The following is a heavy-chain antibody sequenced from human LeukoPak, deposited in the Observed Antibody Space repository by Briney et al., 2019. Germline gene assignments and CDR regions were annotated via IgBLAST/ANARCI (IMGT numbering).Heavy chain of an antibody. Sequence: GGSLRLSCAASGFTVSSYAFHWVRQGPGKGLEWVALISYDGSNKYYADSVKGRFTISRDNSKNTLYLQMNSLRAEDTAMYYCAGNGMITFGGVIVTDQNWFDPWGQGTLVTVSS. J-gene: IGHJ5*02. CDR3: AGNGMITFGGVIVTDQNWFDP. CDR1: GFTVSSYA. D-gene: IGHD3-16*02. CDR2: ISYDGSNK. V-gene: IGHV3-30*04.